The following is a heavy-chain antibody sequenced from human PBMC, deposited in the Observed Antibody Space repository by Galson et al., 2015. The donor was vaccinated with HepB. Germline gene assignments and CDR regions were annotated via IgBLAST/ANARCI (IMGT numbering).Heavy chain of an antibody. Sequence: SETLSLTCTVSGGSISSSSYYWGWIRQPPGKGLEWIGSIYYSGSTYYNPSLKSRVTISVDTSKNQFSLKLSSVTAADTAVYYCARSLDYAENWGQGTLVTVSS. CDR2: IYYSGST. J-gene: IGHJ4*02. CDR1: GGSISSSSYY. CDR3: ARSLDYAEN. D-gene: IGHD4-17*01. V-gene: IGHV4-39*01.